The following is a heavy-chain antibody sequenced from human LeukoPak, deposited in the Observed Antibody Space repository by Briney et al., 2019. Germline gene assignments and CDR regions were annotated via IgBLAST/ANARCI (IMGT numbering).Heavy chain of an antibody. Sequence: SETLSLTCGVYGSSFSGYYWSWVRQPPGKGLEWIGEITHIGDTSYNPSLKSRVTISLDTSKNQFSLNLASVTAADTAIYYCASVLWGFHHWGQGTPVTVAS. V-gene: IGHV4-34*01. CDR3: ASVLWGFHH. CDR2: ITHIGDT. D-gene: IGHD3-16*01. CDR1: GSSFSGYY. J-gene: IGHJ1*01.